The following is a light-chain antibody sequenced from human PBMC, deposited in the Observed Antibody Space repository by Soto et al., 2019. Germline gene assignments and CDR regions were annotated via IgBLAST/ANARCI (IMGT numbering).Light chain of an antibody. CDR2: GAS. CDR3: QQYNNWPPHT. V-gene: IGKV3-15*01. J-gene: IGKJ5*01. CDR1: QSVSSN. Sequence: EIVMTQSPATLSVSPGERATLSCRASQSVSSNLACYQQKPGQAPRLLIYGASTRATGIPARFSGSGSGTEFTLTISGLQSEAFAVYYCQQYNNWPPHTFGQGTRLEIK.